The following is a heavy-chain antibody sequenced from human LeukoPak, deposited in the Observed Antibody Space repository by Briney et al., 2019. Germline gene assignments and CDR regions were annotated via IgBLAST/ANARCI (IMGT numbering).Heavy chain of an antibody. V-gene: IGHV3-23*01. CDR1: GFTFSNYA. D-gene: IGHD2-2*01. CDR3: ARGVDGYAFDI. CDR2: ISGSGGNT. J-gene: IGHJ3*02. Sequence: GGSLRLSCAASGFTFSNYAMSWVRQAPGKGLEWVSAISGSGGNTYYADSVKGRFTISRDNSKNTVFLQMKSLRAEDTAVYYCARGVDGYAFDIWGQGTMVTVSS.